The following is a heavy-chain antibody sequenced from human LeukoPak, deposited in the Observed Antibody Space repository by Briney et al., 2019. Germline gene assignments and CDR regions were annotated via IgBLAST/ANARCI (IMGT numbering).Heavy chain of an antibody. Sequence: GGSLRLSCVASGFIFSSYWMNWVRHAPGKGPVWVSRINSDGSSTSYADSVKGRFTISRDNAKNTLFLQMNSLRAEDTAVYYCARGPGAFDIWGQGTMVTVSS. J-gene: IGHJ3*02. V-gene: IGHV3-74*01. CDR2: INSDGSST. CDR1: GFIFSSYW. D-gene: IGHD2-2*01. CDR3: ARGPGAFDI.